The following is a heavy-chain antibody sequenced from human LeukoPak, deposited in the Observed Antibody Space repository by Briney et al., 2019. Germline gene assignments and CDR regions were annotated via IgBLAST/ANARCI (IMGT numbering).Heavy chain of an antibody. V-gene: IGHV3-23*01. J-gene: IGHJ4*02. Sequence: PGGSLRLSCAASGFIFSSYGMHWVRQAPGKGLEWVSGISESGGSTYYVDSVKGRFTISRDSSKSTLYLQMSSLRAEDTAVYYCAKGGNGYFSVWSWGQGTLVTVSS. CDR1: GFIFSSYG. CDR2: ISESGGST. CDR3: AKGGNGYFSVWS. D-gene: IGHD5-18*01.